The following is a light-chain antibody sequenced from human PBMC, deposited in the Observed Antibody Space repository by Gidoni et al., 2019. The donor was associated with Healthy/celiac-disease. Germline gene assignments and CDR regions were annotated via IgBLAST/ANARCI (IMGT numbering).Light chain of an antibody. CDR2: AAS. Sequence: DIHMTQPPSSLPASVGDRTTITCRTNQSISNYLNWYQQKPGKAPKLLLYAASSLQSGVPSRFSGSGSGTDFTLTISRLQPEDFATYYCQRSYITWTFGQGTKVEIK. V-gene: IGKV1-39*01. J-gene: IGKJ1*01. CDR3: QRSYITWT. CDR1: QSISNY.